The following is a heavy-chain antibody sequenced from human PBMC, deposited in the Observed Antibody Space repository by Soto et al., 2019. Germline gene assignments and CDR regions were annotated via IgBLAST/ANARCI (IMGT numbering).Heavy chain of an antibody. CDR1: GYTFTGYY. CDR2: INPNSGGT. CDR3: ARGTLAYCGGDCYSAKGEIDP. D-gene: IGHD2-21*02. J-gene: IGHJ5*02. V-gene: IGHV1-2*04. Sequence: ASVKVSCKASGYTFTGYYMHWVRQAPGQGLEWMGWINPNSGGTNYAQKFQGWVTMTRDTSISTAYMELSRLRPDDTAVYYCARGTLAYCGGDCYSAKGEIDPWGQGTLVTV.